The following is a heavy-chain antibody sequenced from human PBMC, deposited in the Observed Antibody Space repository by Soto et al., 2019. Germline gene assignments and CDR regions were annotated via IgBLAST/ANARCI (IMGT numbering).Heavy chain of an antibody. Sequence: LSLTCTVSGGSISSCYWSWIRQPAGKGLEWIGRIYTSGSTNYNPSLKSRVTMSVDTSKNQFSLKLSSVTAADTAVYYCARGDSFDSSGYYAPMGYYYGMDVWGQGTTVTVSS. D-gene: IGHD3-22*01. CDR1: GGSISSCY. CDR2: IYTSGST. CDR3: ARGDSFDSSGYYAPMGYYYGMDV. J-gene: IGHJ6*02. V-gene: IGHV4-4*07.